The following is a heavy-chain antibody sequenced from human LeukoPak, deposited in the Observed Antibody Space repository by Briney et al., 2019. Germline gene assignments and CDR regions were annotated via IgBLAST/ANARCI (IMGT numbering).Heavy chain of an antibody. V-gene: IGHV3-48*04. CDR3: AREPYYYDFWSGYYPGYYGMDV. CDR1: GFTFSSYS. CDR2: ISSSSSTI. Sequence: PGGSLRLSCAASGFTFSSYSMNWVRQAPGKGLEWVSYISSSSSTIYYADSVKGRFTISRDNAKNSLYLQMNSLRAEDTAVYYCAREPYYYDFWSGYYPGYYGMDVWGQGTTVTVSS. D-gene: IGHD3-3*01. J-gene: IGHJ6*02.